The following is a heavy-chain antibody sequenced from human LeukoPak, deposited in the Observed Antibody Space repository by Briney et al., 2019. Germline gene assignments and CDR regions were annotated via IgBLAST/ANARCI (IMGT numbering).Heavy chain of an antibody. J-gene: IGHJ6*03. Sequence: PGGSLRLSCAASGFTFSSYGMHWVRQAPGKGLEWVAFIRYDGSNKYYADSVKGRFTISRDNSKSTLYLQMNSLRAEDTAVYYCARGTGSYDFWSGYSNYFYYMDVWGKGTTVTVSS. CDR2: IRYDGSNK. V-gene: IGHV3-30*02. CDR3: ARGTGSYDFWSGYSNYFYYMDV. D-gene: IGHD3-3*01. CDR1: GFTFSSYG.